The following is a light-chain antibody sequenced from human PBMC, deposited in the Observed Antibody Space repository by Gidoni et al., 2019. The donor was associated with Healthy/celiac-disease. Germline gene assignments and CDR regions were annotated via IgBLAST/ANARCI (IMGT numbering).Light chain of an antibody. CDR2: LGS. J-gene: IGKJ3*01. CDR1: QSPLHSIGYSY. Sequence: DIVMTQSPLSLPVTAGEPASISGRSSQSPLHSIGYSYLDWYLQKPGHSPQLLIYLGSNRASGVPDRFSGSGSGTDFTLNISRVEAEDVGVYYCMQALQTPLFTFGPGTKVDIK. V-gene: IGKV2-28*01. CDR3: MQALQTPLFT.